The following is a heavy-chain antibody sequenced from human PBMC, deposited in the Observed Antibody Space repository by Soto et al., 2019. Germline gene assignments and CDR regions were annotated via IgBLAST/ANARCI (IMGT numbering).Heavy chain of an antibody. D-gene: IGHD5-18*01. CDR2: IYYSGSS. V-gene: IGHV4-61*03. J-gene: IGHJ4*02. CDR1: GGSVSSGSYY. Sequence: QVQLQESGPGLVKPSETLSLTCTVSGGSVSSGSYYWSWIRQPPGKGLEWIGYIYYSGSSSYNTSLESRATISAHTSKSHFSLTLSSVTAADTAVYYCARTIGYSYALPPYFDYWAQRPRVTLSS. CDR3: ARTIGYSYALPPYFDY.